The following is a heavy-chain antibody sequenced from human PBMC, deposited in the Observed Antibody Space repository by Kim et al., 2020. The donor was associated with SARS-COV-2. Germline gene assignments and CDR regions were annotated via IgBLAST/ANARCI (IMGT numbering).Heavy chain of an antibody. CDR3: ARDGRLSVAGWWFDP. J-gene: IGHJ5*02. V-gene: IGHV4-39*06. CDR2: IYYSGST. Sequence: SETLSLTCTVSGGSISSSGYYWGWIRQPPGKGLEWIGSIYYSGSTYYNPSLKSRVTISVDTSKNQFALKLSSVTAADTAVYYCARDGRLSVAGWWFDPWGQGTLVTVSS. CDR1: GGSISSSGYY. D-gene: IGHD6-19*01.